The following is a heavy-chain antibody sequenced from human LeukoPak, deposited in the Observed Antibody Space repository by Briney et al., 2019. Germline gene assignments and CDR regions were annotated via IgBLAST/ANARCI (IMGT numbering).Heavy chain of an antibody. V-gene: IGHV3-9*01. Sequence: GGSLRLSCAASGFTFDDYAMHWVRQAPGKGLEWVSGISWNSGSIGYADSVKGRFTISRDNAKNSLYLQMNSLRAEDTAVYYCARGYSNYGYAFDIWGQGTMVTVSS. CDR2: ISWNSGSI. CDR1: GFTFDDYA. D-gene: IGHD4-11*01. J-gene: IGHJ3*02. CDR3: ARGYSNYGYAFDI.